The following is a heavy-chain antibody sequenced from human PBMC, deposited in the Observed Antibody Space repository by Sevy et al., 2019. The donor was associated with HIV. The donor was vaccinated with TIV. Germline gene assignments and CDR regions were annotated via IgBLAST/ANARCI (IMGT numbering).Heavy chain of an antibody. CDR2: INYSGIT. Sequence: SQTLSLTCTVSGASISSSGYYWGWIRQPPGKGLEWIASINYSGITFYNPSLKSRTTISADTSKNHFSLDLTSVTAADTAIYYCAGPILTYNNGWSYYDHWGQGTVVTVSS. CDR3: AGPILTYNNGWSYYDH. CDR1: GASISSSGYY. V-gene: IGHV4-39*01. D-gene: IGHD6-19*01. J-gene: IGHJ4*02.